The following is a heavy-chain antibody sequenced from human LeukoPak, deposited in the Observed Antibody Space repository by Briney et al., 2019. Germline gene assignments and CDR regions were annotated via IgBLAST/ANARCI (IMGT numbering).Heavy chain of an antibody. CDR1: GYTFTSYY. Sequence: WASVKVSCKAPGYTFTSYYMHWVRQAPGQGLEWMGIIKPSSGTTTYAQKFQGRVTMTRDTTTSTVYMDLSSLRTEDTAVYYCARDLWNFYDSSGYYRDFESWGQGTLVTVSS. CDR3: ARDLWNFYDSSGYYRDFES. V-gene: IGHV1-46*01. CDR2: IKPSSGTT. J-gene: IGHJ5*01. D-gene: IGHD3-22*01.